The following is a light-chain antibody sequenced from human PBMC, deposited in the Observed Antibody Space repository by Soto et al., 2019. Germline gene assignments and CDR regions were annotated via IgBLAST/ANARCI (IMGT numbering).Light chain of an antibody. CDR2: DPS. CDR1: QSVSSN. CDR3: RQYNGESSLS. V-gene: IGKV3-15*01. Sequence: ITQAPLCLSVSQRERATPSCRASQSVSSNLAWYQQKPGQAPRLLIFDPSTRATGIPARFSGTGSGTEFTLTISSLQSEGFSVYYCRQYNGESSLSFGQGTSVEIK. J-gene: IGKJ1*01.